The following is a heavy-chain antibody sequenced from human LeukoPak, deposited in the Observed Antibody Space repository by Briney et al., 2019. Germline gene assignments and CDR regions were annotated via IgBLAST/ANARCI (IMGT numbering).Heavy chain of an antibody. CDR2: ISSRGST. J-gene: IGHJ4*02. Sequence: SGTLSLTCAVSGGSITSNNWWSWVRQPPGKGLEWIGSISSRGSTYYATSLRSRVTVSVDTSKNQFSLRLSSVTAADTAVYYCASRGYRDWGQGTLVTVSS. V-gene: IGHV4-4*02. CDR3: ASRGYRD. D-gene: IGHD5-12*01. CDR1: GGSITSNNW.